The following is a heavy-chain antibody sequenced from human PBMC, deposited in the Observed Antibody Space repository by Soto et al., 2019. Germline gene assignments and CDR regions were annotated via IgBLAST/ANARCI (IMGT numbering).Heavy chain of an antibody. CDR3: VKNSGWFNT. CDR1: GFTFGTTD. J-gene: IGHJ5*02. V-gene: IGHV3-23*01. Sequence: QLLQSGGGLVQPGGSLTLSCAASGFTFGTTDMSWVRQAPGEGLEWVSTIDGSGGITYYADSVKGRFTISRDNSRNTVYLQMNSLRGDATALYYCVKNSGWFNTWGQGALVTGSS. CDR2: IDGSGGIT. D-gene: IGHD3-10*01.